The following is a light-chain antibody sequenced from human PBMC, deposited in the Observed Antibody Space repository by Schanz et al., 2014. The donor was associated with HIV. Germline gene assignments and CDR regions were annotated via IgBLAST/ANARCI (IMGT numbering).Light chain of an antibody. J-gene: IGKJ1*01. V-gene: IGKV3-20*01. CDR1: QNVNTN. CDR2: GAS. Sequence: EVKMTQSPATLSLSPGERATLSCRASQNVNTNLAWYQQKPGQPPRLLIYGASIRATGIPDRFSGSGSGTDFTLTISRLESEDFAVYYCQQYGSSPPTFGQGTKVEIK. CDR3: QQYGSSPPT.